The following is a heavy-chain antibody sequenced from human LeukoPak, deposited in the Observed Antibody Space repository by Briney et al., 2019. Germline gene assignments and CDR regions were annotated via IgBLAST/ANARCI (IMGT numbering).Heavy chain of an antibody. V-gene: IGHV1-2*02. Sequence: ASVKVSCKASGYTFTGYYMHWVRQAPGQGLEWMGWIDPNSGGTNYAQKFQGRVTMTRDTSISTAYMELSRLRSDDTAVYYCAREQYVDIVATIYYWGQGTLVTVSS. CDR1: GYTFTGYY. CDR3: AREQYVDIVATIYY. J-gene: IGHJ4*02. CDR2: IDPNSGGT. D-gene: IGHD5-12*01.